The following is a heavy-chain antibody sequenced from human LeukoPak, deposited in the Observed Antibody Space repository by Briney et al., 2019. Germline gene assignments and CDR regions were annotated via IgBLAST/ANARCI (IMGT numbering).Heavy chain of an antibody. D-gene: IGHD6-19*01. Sequence: SETLSLTCTVSGGSVSSGSYYWSWIRQPPGKGLEWIGYIYYSGSTNYNPSLKSRVTISVDTSKNQFSLKLSSVTAADTAVYYCARTGYSSGWYFDYWGQGTLVTVSS. CDR1: GGSVSSGSYY. J-gene: IGHJ4*02. V-gene: IGHV4-61*01. CDR3: ARTGYSSGWYFDY. CDR2: IYYSGST.